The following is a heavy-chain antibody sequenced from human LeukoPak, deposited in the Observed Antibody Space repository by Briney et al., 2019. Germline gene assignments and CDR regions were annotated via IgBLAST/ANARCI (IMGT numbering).Heavy chain of an antibody. CDR2: IKEDGSEK. Sequence: GGSLRLSCAGSGFTFSSYWMSWVRQAPGKGLEWVANIKEDGSEKYYVDSVKGRFTISRDNAKNSVYLQMNSLRAEDTAVYYCARDLSGIAGYTYGRGIDYWGQGTLATVSS. CDR3: ARDLSGIAGYTYGRGIDY. V-gene: IGHV3-7*01. CDR1: GFTFSSYW. D-gene: IGHD5-18*01. J-gene: IGHJ4*02.